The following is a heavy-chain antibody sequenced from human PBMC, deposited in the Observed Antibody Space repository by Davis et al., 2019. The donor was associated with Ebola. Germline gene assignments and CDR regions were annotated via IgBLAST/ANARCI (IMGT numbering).Heavy chain of an antibody. CDR3: AKDHSSSWPGY. D-gene: IGHD6-13*01. CDR1: GFTFSSYG. V-gene: IGHV3-33*06. Sequence: GESLKISCAASGFTFSSYGMHWVRQAPGKGLEWVAVIWYDGSNKYYADSVKGRFTISRDNSKNTLYLQMNSLRAEDTAVYYCAKDHSSSWPGYWGQGTLVTVSS. CDR2: IWYDGSNK. J-gene: IGHJ4*02.